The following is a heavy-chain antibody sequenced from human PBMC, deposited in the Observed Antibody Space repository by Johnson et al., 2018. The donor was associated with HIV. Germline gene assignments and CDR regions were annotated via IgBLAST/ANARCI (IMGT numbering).Heavy chain of an antibody. CDR3: AKDLDHIFTYAFDI. CDR2: IRYDGSTK. Sequence: QVQLVESGGGVVQPGGSLRLSCAASGFTFSSYGMHWVRQAPGKGLEWVAFIRYDGSTKYYADSVKGRFTTSRDNSKNTLYLQMNSLRPEDTAVYYCAKDLDHIFTYAFDIWGQGTMVTVSS. V-gene: IGHV3-30*02. CDR1: GFTFSSYG. D-gene: IGHD2-21*01. J-gene: IGHJ3*02.